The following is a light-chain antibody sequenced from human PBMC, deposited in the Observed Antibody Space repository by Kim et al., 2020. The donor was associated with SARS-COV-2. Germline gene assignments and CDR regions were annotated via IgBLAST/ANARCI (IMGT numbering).Light chain of an antibody. V-gene: IGKV3-20*01. Sequence: PGERATRSCRASQSVSTSYLAWYQQKPGQAPRLLIYGASSRATGIPDRFSGSGSGTDFTLTISRLEPEDFAVYYCQQYGSSPPWTFGQGTKVDIK. CDR3: QQYGSSPPWT. CDR1: QSVSTSY. J-gene: IGKJ1*01. CDR2: GAS.